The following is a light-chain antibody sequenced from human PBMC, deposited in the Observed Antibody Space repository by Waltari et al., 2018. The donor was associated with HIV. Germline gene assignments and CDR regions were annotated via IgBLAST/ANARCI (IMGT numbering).Light chain of an antibody. V-gene: IGKV1-5*03. J-gene: IGKJ1*01. CDR1: QSIRNS. CDR3: HQYHRSRT. CDR2: KAS. Sequence: DIQMTQSPSTLSSSLGDRVTITCRASQSIRNSLAWYQQKPGKAHKLLIYKASTLESGVPSRFSGSGSGTEFTLTISSLQSDDFATYYCHQYHRSRTFGQGTKV.